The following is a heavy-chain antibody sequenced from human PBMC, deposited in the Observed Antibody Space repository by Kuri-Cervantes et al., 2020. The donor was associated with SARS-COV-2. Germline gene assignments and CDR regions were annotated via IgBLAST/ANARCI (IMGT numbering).Heavy chain of an antibody. CDR1: GFIFNSYA. Sequence: GESLKISCAASGFIFNSYAMHWVRQAPGKGLEWVAFIRFDGSNKYYAASVKGRFTISRDNAKNSLYLQMNSLRAEDTAVYYCASIFGVVTEIDAFDIWGQGTMVTVSS. CDR2: IRFDGSNK. J-gene: IGHJ3*02. V-gene: IGHV3-30*02. D-gene: IGHD3-3*02. CDR3: ASIFGVVTEIDAFDI.